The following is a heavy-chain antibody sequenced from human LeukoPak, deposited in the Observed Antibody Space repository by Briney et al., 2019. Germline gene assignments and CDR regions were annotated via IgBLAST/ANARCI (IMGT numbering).Heavy chain of an antibody. CDR1: GGSFSGYY. D-gene: IGHD3-10*01. J-gene: IGHJ4*02. CDR3: ARASNSLNYYGSGTSFDY. CDR2: INHSGST. Sequence: SETLSLTCAVYGGSFSGYYWSWIRQPPGKGLEWIGEINHSGSTNYNPSLKSRVTISVDTSKNQFSLKLSSVTAADTAVCYCARASNSLNYYGSGTSFDYWGQGTLVTVSS. V-gene: IGHV4-34*01.